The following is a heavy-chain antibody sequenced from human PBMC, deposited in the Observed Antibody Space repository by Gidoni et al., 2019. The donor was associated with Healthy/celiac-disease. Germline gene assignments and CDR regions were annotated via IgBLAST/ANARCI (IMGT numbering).Heavy chain of an antibody. CDR1: GGSISSSSYY. J-gene: IGHJ4*02. V-gene: IGHV4-39*07. Sequence: QLQLQESGPGLVKPSETLSLTCTVSGGSISSSSYYWGWIRQPPGKGLEWIGSIYYSVSTYYNPSLKSRVTISVDTSKNQFSLKRSSVTAADTAVYYCVRGDDSSGYYYPFDYWGQGTLVTVSS. D-gene: IGHD3-22*01. CDR3: VRGDDSSGYYYPFDY. CDR2: IYYSVST.